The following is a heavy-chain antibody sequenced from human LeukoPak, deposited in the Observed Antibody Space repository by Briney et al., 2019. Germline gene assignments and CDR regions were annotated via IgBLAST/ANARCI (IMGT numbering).Heavy chain of an antibody. J-gene: IGHJ4*02. CDR2: MNLNSANT. CDR1: GYTFTSYD. CDR3: ARVNGDIDY. Sequence: VASVKVSCKASGYTFTSYDINWVRQATGQGLEWMGWMNLNSANTGYAQKFQGRVTMTRNTSISTAYMELSSLRSEDTAMYYCARVNGDIDYWGQGTLVTVPP. D-gene: IGHD4-17*01. V-gene: IGHV1-8*01.